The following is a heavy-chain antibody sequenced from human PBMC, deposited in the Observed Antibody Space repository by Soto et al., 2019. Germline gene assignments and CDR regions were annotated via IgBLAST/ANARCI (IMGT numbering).Heavy chain of an antibody. CDR2: IIPIFGTA. V-gene: IGHV1-69*06. Sequence: SVKVSCKASGGTFSSYAISWVRQAPGQGLEWMGGIIPIFGTANYAQKFQGRVTITADKSTSTAYMELGSLRSEDTAVYYCARGSGMGAPDGSFDIWGQGTMVTVSS. CDR3: ARGSGMGAPDGSFDI. J-gene: IGHJ3*02. D-gene: IGHD1-26*01. CDR1: GGTFSSYA.